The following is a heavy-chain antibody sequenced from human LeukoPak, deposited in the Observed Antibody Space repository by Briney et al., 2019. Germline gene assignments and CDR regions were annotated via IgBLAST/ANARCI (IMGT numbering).Heavy chain of an antibody. CDR3: ARGRCSGGSCYFFDY. Sequence: SETLSLTCTVSGGSVSSGSYYCSWIRQPPGKGLEWVGYIYYSGSTNYNPSLKSRVTISVDTSKNHFSLKLSSVTAADTAVYYCARGRCSGGSCYFFDYWGQGTLVTVSS. V-gene: IGHV4-61*01. CDR2: IYYSGST. D-gene: IGHD2-15*01. CDR1: GGSVSSGSYY. J-gene: IGHJ4*02.